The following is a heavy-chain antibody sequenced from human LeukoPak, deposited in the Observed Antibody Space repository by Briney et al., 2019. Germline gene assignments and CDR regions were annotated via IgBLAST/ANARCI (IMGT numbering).Heavy chain of an antibody. CDR3: AKDFKPLAAAGTDFDY. D-gene: IGHD6-13*01. CDR1: GFTFDDYA. CDR2: ISWNSGSI. V-gene: IGHV3-9*01. Sequence: GGSLRLSCAASGFTFDDYAMHWVRQAPGKGLEWVSGISWNSGSIGYADSVKGRFTISRDNAKNSLYLQMNSLRAEDTALYYCAKDFKPLAAAGTDFDYWGQGTLVTVSS. J-gene: IGHJ4*02.